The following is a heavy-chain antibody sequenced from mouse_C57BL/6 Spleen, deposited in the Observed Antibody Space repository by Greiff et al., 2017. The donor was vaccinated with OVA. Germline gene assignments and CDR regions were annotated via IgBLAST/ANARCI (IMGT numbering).Heavy chain of an antibody. CDR1: GYTFTSYW. D-gene: IGHD2-2*01. J-gene: IGHJ4*01. CDR2: IDPSDSET. CDR3: ASGYDVDY. Sequence: VQLQQPGAELVRPGSSVKLSCKASGYTFTSYWMHWVKQRPIQGLEWIGNIDPSDSETHYSQKFKDKATLTVDTSSSTAYMQLSSLTSEDSAVYYCASGYDVDYWGQGTSVTVSS. V-gene: IGHV1-52*01.